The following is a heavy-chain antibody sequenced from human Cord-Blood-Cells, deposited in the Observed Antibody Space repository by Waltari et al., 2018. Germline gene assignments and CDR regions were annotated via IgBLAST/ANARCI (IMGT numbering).Heavy chain of an antibody. CDR2: LYYRGSP. Sequence: QLQLQESAPGPVKPSETLSLTCLLSGGSTRRSTYHWGRIRQPPGKGLEWIGSLYYRGSPYYNPSLKSRVTISVDTSKNQFSLKLSSVTAADTAVYYCARRGRYCSSTSCYDGWFDPWGQGTLVTVSS. D-gene: IGHD2-2*01. CDR1: GGSTRRSTYH. J-gene: IGHJ5*02. V-gene: IGHV4-39*01. CDR3: ARRGRYCSSTSCYDGWFDP.